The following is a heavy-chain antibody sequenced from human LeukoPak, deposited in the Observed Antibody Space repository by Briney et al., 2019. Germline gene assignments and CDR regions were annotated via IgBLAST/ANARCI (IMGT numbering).Heavy chain of an antibody. Sequence: GGSLRLSCAASGFTFSSYAMNWVRQAPGKGLEWVSAISGSGGSTYYADSVKGRFTISRDNSKNTLYLQMNSLRAEDTAVYYCAKVPSLSDLTTAFDYWGQGTLVTVSS. CDR3: AKVPSLSDLTTAFDY. CDR2: ISGSGGST. J-gene: IGHJ4*02. CDR1: GFTFSSYA. D-gene: IGHD4-17*01. V-gene: IGHV3-23*01.